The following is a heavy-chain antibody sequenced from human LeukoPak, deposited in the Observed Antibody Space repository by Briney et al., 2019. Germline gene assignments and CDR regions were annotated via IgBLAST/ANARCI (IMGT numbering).Heavy chain of an antibody. J-gene: IGHJ4*02. CDR3: AKGPQLGSGYHPDY. D-gene: IGHD3-22*01. Sequence: GGSLSLSCAASGFTFSSAAMTWVRQAPGKGLEWVSIITGSDDKTSYADSVKGRFTISRDYSKNALHLQMSSLRVEDTAIYYCAKGPQLGSGYHPDYWGQGTLVTLSS. V-gene: IGHV3-23*01. CDR2: ITGSDDKT. CDR1: GFTFSSAA.